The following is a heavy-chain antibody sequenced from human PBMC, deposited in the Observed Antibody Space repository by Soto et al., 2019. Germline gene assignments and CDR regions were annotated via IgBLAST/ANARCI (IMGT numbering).Heavy chain of an antibody. J-gene: IGHJ4*02. CDR3: TTVFAWAIAAYYYFDY. D-gene: IGHD6-13*01. V-gene: IGHV3-53*01. Sequence: GSLRLSCAASGFTVSGNYMSWVRQAPGKGLEWVSVIYSGGNTYYAAPVKGRFTISRDDSKNTLYLQMNSLKTEDTAVYYCTTVFAWAIAAYYYFDYWGQGTLVTVSS. CDR2: IYSGGNT. CDR1: GFTVSGNY.